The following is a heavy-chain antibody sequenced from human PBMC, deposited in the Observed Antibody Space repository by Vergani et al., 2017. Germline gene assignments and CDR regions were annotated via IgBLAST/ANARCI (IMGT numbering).Heavy chain of an antibody. CDR3: ARVGIFDFYYYMDV. CDR2: IYYSGST. J-gene: IGHJ6*03. D-gene: IGHD3-3*01. V-gene: IGHV4-59*01. Sequence: QVQLQESGPGLVKPSETLSLTCTVSGGSTSSYYWSWIRQPPGKGLELIGYIYYSGSTNYNPSLKSRVTISVDTTKTQFSLRLSSVTAADTAVYYCARVGIFDFYYYMDVWGKGTTVTVSS. CDR1: GGSTSSYY.